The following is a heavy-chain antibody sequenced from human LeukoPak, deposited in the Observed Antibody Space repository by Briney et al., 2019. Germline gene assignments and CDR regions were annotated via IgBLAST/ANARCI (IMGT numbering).Heavy chain of an antibody. Sequence: GGSLRLSCAASGFTVSSNYRSWVRQAPGKGLEWVSVIYSGGSTYYADSVKGRFTISRDNSKNTLYLQMNSLRAEDTAVYYCARTPGNCSGGSCYSGYYYGMDVWGKGTTVTVSS. J-gene: IGHJ6*04. CDR2: IYSGGST. V-gene: IGHV3-53*01. CDR3: ARTPGNCSGGSCYSGYYYGMDV. CDR1: GFTVSSNY. D-gene: IGHD2-15*01.